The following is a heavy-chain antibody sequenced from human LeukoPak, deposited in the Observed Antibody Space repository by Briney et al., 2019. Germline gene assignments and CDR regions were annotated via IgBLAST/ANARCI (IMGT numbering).Heavy chain of an antibody. J-gene: IGHJ4*02. CDR3: ATDGSGSYPYYFDY. V-gene: IGHV1-24*01. D-gene: IGHD3-10*01. CDR1: GYTLTELS. CDR2: FDPEDGET. Sequence: VSVKVSGTVSGYTLTELSMHWVRQAPGKGLEWMGGFDPEDGETIYAQKFQGRVTMTEDTSTDTAYMELSSLRSEDTAVYYCATDGSGSYPYYFDYWGQGTLVTVSS.